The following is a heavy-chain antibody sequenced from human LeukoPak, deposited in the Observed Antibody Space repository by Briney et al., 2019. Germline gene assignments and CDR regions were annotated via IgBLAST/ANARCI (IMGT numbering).Heavy chain of an antibody. CDR3: ARAVTPYQLLHNWFDP. D-gene: IGHD2-2*01. Sequence: PVKVSCKASGGTFSSYAISWVRQAPGQGLEWMGGIIPIFGTANYAQKFQGRVTVTADESTSTAYMELSSLRSEDTAVYYCARAVTPYQLLHNWFDPWGQGTLVTVSS. V-gene: IGHV1-69*13. CDR2: IIPIFGTA. CDR1: GGTFSSYA. J-gene: IGHJ5*02.